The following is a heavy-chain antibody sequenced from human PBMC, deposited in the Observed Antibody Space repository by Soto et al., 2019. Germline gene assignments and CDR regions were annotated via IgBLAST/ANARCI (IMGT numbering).Heavy chain of an antibody. Sequence: EVQLLESGGGLVQPGGSLRLSCAASGFTFSSHGMSWARQAPGKGLEWVSSISGSGGSRYYADSGKGRFTISRDNSKNTLYLQMNSLRGEDTAIYYCAKIGVTGQWYFDLWGRGTLVTVSS. CDR1: GFTFSSHG. D-gene: IGHD1-20*01. V-gene: IGHV3-23*01. CDR3: AKIGVTGQWYFDL. CDR2: ISGSGGSR. J-gene: IGHJ2*01.